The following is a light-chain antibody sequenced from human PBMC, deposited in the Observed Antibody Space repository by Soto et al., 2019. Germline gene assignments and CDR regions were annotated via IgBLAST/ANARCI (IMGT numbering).Light chain of an antibody. CDR1: ESILYSSNNKNY. V-gene: IGKV4-1*01. Sequence: DIVMTQSPDSLAVSLGERATINCKSSESILYSSNNKNYLVWYQQKQGQPXKXXIYWASTRESGVPDRFSASGSGTAATITIRSLQAEDGEVYDGQQYYSAPLTFGGGTKVDNK. J-gene: IGKJ4*01. CDR2: WAS. CDR3: QQYYSAPLT.